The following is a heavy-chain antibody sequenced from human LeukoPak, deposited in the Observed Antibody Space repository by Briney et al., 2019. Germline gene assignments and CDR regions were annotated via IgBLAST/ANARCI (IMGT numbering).Heavy chain of an antibody. Sequence: GGSLRLSCAASGFTFRSYAIYWVRQAPGKGLEWVSGISGSGGDTYFADSVKGRFTISRDNSMNTVFLQMDSLRAEDTAVYYCAKTTAGYSSGRYPGWPIDYWGQGTLVTVSS. J-gene: IGHJ4*02. V-gene: IGHV3-23*01. CDR3: AKTTAGYSSGRYPGWPIDY. CDR1: GFTFRSYA. D-gene: IGHD6-19*01. CDR2: ISGSGGDT.